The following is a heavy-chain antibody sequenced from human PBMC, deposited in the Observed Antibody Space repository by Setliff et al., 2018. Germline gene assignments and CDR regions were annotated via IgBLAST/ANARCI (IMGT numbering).Heavy chain of an antibody. J-gene: IGHJ4*02. CDR1: GASFSGSY. Sequence: SETLSLTCAVYGASFSGSYCSWIRQSPGKGLEWIGEINHTGSPNWIGEINHSGSPNYNPSLKSRVTMSVDTSKNQFSLKLTSVTAADTAVYYCRVWVSMIEVYSWAQGTLVTVSS. CDR2: INHSGSP. V-gene: IGHV4-34*01. CDR3: RVWVSMIEVYS. D-gene: IGHD3-22*01.